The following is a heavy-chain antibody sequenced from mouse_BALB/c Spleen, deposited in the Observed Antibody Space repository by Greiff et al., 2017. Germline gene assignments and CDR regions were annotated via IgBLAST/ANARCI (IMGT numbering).Heavy chain of an antibody. J-gene: IGHJ2*01. CDR1: GYTLTSYW. CDR2: IDPSDSYT. V-gene: IGHV1S127*01. D-gene: IGHD2-3*01. CDR3: TRRDGYSYYFDY. Sequence: QVQLQQPGAELVKPGASVKMSCKASGYTLTSYWMHWVKQRPGQGLEWIGVIDPSDSYTSYNQKFKGKATLTVDISSSTAYMQLSSLTSEDSAVYYCTRRDGYSYYFDYWGQGTTLTVSS.